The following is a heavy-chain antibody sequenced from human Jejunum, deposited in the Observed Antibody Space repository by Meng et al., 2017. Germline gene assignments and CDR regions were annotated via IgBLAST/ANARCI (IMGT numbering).Heavy chain of an antibody. CDR2: IYWDDDK. J-gene: IGHJ4*02. D-gene: IGHD3-16*02. Sequence: SGPTLVKPTQTLTLTCSFSGFSPTTNDVGVGWIRQTPGKALEWLAVIYWDDDKRYSPYLKNRLTVTKDTSKNQVVLSVTNMDPVDTATYYCAHTLYSKSCFDSWGQGTLVTVSS. V-gene: IGHV2-5*02. CDR3: AHTLYSKSCFDS. CDR1: GFSPTTNDVG.